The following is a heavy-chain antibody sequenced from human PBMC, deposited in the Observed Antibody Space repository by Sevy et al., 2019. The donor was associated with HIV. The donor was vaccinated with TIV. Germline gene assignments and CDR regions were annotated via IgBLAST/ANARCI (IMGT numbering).Heavy chain of an antibody. CDR2: IYYSGST. J-gene: IGHJ4*02. V-gene: IGHV4-30-4*01. CDR1: GGSISSGDYY. CDR3: AREAIAAAGKTYFAY. Sequence: SETLSLTCTVSGGSISSGDYYWSWIRQPPGKGLEWIGYIYYSGSTYYNPSLKSRVTISVDTSKNQFSLKLSSVTAADTAVYYCAREAIAAAGKTYFAYWGQGTLVTVSS. D-gene: IGHD6-13*01.